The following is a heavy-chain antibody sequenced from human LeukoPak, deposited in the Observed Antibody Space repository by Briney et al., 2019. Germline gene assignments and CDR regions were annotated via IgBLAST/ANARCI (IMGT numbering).Heavy chain of an antibody. CDR2: INPNSGGT. D-gene: IGHD1-1*01. V-gene: IGHV1-2*02. J-gene: IGHJ6*02. CDR3: ARRAGLERTTAGYYYYYGMDV. Sequence: ASVKVSCKASGYTFTGYYMHWVRQAPGQGLEWMGWINPNSGGTNYAQKFQGRVTMTRDTSISTAYLQWSSLKASDTAMYYCARRAGLERTTAGYYYYYGMDVWGQGTTVTVSS. CDR1: GYTFTGYY.